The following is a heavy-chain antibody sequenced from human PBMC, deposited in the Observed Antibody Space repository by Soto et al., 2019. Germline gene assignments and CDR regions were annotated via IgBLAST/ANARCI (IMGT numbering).Heavy chain of an antibody. J-gene: IGHJ6*02. Sequence: QVQLVQSGAEVKKPGASVKVSCKASGYTFTSYGISWVRQAPGQGLEWMGWISAYNGNTNYAQKLQGRVTMTTGTTTRTAYMELRLLGSHDPAVYSWARSPLGWYVRPDYYSRMAVWGQATTVTVSS. CDR3: ARSPLGWYVRPDYYSRMAV. D-gene: IGHD6-19*01. CDR1: GYTFTSYG. V-gene: IGHV1-18*01. CDR2: ISAYNGNT.